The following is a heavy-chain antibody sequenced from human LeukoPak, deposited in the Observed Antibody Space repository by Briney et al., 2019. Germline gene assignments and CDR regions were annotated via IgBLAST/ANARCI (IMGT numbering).Heavy chain of an antibody. V-gene: IGHV3-48*02. D-gene: IGHD1-26*01. Sequence: GGSLRLSCVVSGFTFSSYGMNWVREAPGEGLEGVSYINRGSSNIYYADSVKGRFTIYRENAKNSLYLQMNRLRDEETAVYYCARECLMVGVYDAFDIWGQGTMVTVSS. CDR3: ARECLMVGVYDAFDI. J-gene: IGHJ3*02. CDR1: GFTFSSYG. CDR2: INRGSSNI.